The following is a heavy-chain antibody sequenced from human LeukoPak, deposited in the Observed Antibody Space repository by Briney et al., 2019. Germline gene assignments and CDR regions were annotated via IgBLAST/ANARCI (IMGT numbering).Heavy chain of an antibody. Sequence: SETLSLTCTVSGGSISSGSYYWSWIRQPAGKGLEWIGRIYTSGSTNYNPSLKSRVTISVDTSKNQFSLKLSSVTAADTAVYYCASLYDTGGIDYWGQGTLVTVSS. D-gene: IGHD3-22*01. J-gene: IGHJ4*02. CDR1: GGSISSGSYY. V-gene: IGHV4-61*02. CDR2: IYTSGST. CDR3: ASLYDTGGIDY.